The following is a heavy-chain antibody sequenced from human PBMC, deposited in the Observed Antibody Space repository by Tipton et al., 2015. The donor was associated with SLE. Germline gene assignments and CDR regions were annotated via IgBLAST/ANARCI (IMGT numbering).Heavy chain of an antibody. Sequence: TLSLTCPVSGDSLSRGSNSLSWIRQPAGKGLEWIGRIYTCGGTNYNPSLTTRLTMSVDTSRDQFSLTLNSVTAADTGIYYCARGREWNWSPYYMDVWGKGTTVTVSS. CDR2: IYTCGGT. D-gene: IGHD1-1*01. CDR3: ARGREWNWSPYYMDV. V-gene: IGHV4-61*02. CDR1: GDSLSRGSNS. J-gene: IGHJ6*03.